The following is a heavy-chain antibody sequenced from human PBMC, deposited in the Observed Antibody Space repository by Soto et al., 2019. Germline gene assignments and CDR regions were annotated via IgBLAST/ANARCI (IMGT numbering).Heavy chain of an antibody. D-gene: IGHD6-13*01. CDR3: ARGSSSWCYFDY. CDR1: GGTFSSYA. J-gene: IGHJ4*02. CDR2: IIPIFGTA. V-gene: IGHV1-69*13. Sequence: GASVKVSCKASGGTFSSYAISWVRQAPGQGLEWMGGIIPIFGTANYAQKFQGGVTITADESTSTAYMELSSLRSEDTAVYYCARGSSSWCYFDYWGQGTLVTVSS.